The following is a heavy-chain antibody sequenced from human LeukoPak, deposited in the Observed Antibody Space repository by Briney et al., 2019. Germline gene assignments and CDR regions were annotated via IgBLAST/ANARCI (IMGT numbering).Heavy chain of an antibody. CDR3: AREEYSSGYYHPDWYFDL. J-gene: IGHJ2*01. V-gene: IGHV4-4*07. Sequence: SETLSLTCTVSGGSTSSYYWSWIRQPAGKGLEWIGRIYTSGSTTYNPSLKSRVTMSVDTSKNQFSLRVNSVTAADTAVYYCAREEYSSGYYHPDWYFDLWGRGTLVTVSS. CDR2: IYTSGST. CDR1: GGSTSSYY. D-gene: IGHD3-22*01.